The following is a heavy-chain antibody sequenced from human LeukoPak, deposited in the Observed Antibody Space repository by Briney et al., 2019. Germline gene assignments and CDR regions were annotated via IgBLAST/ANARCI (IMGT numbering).Heavy chain of an antibody. Sequence: GSVKVSCKASGYTFTGYYMHWVRQAPGQGLEWMGWINPNSGGTNYAQKFQGRVTMTRDTYISTDYMELSRLRADDTDVYYSARDPLRVLEWPASGMDVWGQGTTVTVSS. J-gene: IGHJ6*02. CDR3: ARDPLRVLEWPASGMDV. CDR2: INPNSGGT. D-gene: IGHD3-3*01. V-gene: IGHV1-2*02. CDR1: GYTFTGYY.